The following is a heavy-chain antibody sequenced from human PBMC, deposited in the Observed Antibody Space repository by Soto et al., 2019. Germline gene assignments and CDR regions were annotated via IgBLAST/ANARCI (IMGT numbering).Heavy chain of an antibody. CDR2: IYSGGSR. V-gene: IGHV3-53*01. D-gene: IGHD6-19*01. Sequence: GGSLRLACSSSGFIVTNHYMSWVRQAPGKGLEWVSVIYSGGSRYYADSVKGRFTISRDDTKNTLSLQMNSLRIEDTAVYYCVRGPTDSPLWVLQWPYGDYWDQGTLVTVSS. J-gene: IGHJ4*02. CDR1: GFIVTNHY. CDR3: VRGPTDSPLWVLQWPYGDY.